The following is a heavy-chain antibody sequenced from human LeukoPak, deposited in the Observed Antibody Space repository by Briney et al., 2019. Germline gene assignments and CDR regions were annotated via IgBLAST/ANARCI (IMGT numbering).Heavy chain of an antibody. CDR3: ASAQWLESFDY. CDR2: VWYDGSNK. V-gene: IGHV3-33*01. J-gene: IGHJ4*02. CDR1: GFTFNNFG. D-gene: IGHD6-19*01. Sequence: GSSLRLSCAASGFTFNNFGMHWVRQAPGKGLEWVAVVWYDGSNKYYADSVKGRFTISRDNSKNTLYLQMNSLRAEDTAVYYCASAQWLESFDYWGQGTLVTVSS.